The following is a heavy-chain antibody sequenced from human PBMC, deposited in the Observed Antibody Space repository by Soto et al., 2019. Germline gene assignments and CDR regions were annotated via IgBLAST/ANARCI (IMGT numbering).Heavy chain of an antibody. CDR1: GGSISSGGYS. CDR2: IYHSGST. CDR3: ASGLVTTLHY. D-gene: IGHD4-17*01. V-gene: IGHV4-30-2*01. J-gene: IGHJ4*02. Sequence: QLQLQESGSGLVKPSQTLSLTCAVSGGSISSGGYSWIWIRQPPGKGLEWIGYIYHSGSTYYNPSIKIRVTISVDRSKNQFSLKLSSVTAADTAVYYGASGLVTTLHYWGQGTLVTVSS.